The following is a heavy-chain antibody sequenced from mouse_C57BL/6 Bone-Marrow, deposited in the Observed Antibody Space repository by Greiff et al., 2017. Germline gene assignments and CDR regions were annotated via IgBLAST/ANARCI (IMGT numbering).Heavy chain of an antibody. J-gene: IGHJ4*01. CDR3: TGGSCYYAMDY. D-gene: IGHD1-1*01. V-gene: IGHV6-3*01. CDR1: GFTFSNYW. CDR2: IRLKSDNYAT. Sequence: EVNVVESGGGLVQPGGSMKLSCVASGFTFSNYWMNWVRQSPEKGLEWVAQIRLKSDNYATHYAESVKGRFTISRDDSKSSVYLQMNNLRAEDTGIYYCTGGSCYYAMDYWGQGTSVTVSS.